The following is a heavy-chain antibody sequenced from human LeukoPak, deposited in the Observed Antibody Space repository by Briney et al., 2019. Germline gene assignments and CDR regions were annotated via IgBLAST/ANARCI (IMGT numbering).Heavy chain of an antibody. V-gene: IGHV3-23*01. CDR2: ISDSGGNT. CDR1: GFTFNTYA. Sequence: PGGSLRLSCAASGFTFNTYAMSWVRQAPWERLQWVSGISDSGGNTYYAGSVRGRFTISRDNSKNTLYLQMNSLRAEDTAVYYCARTDDSGYSSSWVRPLDYWGQGTLVTVSS. CDR3: ARTDDSGYSSSWVRPLDY. J-gene: IGHJ4*02. D-gene: IGHD6-13*01.